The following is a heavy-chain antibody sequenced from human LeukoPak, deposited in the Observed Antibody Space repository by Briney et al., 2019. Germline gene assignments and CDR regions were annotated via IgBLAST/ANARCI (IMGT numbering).Heavy chain of an antibody. V-gene: IGHV3-23*01. Sequence: PGGSLRLSCAASGFTFSSYAMSWVRQAPGKGLEWVSAISDSGGSTYYADSVKGRFTISRDNSKNTLYLQMNSLRAEDTAVYYCAKGRYSYGILPFDYWGQGTLVTVSS. D-gene: IGHD5-18*01. CDR3: AKGRYSYGILPFDY. CDR2: ISDSGGST. CDR1: GFTFSSYA. J-gene: IGHJ4*02.